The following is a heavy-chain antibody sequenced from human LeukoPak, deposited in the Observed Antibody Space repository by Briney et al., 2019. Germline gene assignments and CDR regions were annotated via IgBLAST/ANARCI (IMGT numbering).Heavy chain of an antibody. V-gene: IGHV1-46*01. CDR3: ARDSGTDGGLGY. D-gene: IGHD6-13*01. CDR2: INPSGGST. CDR1: GYTFTSYY. J-gene: IGHJ4*02. Sequence: ASVKVSCKASGYTFTSYYMHWVRQAPGQGLEWMGIINPSGGSTSYAQKFQGRVTMTRDTSTSTVYMELSSLRSDDTAVYYCARDSGTDGGLGYWGQGTLVTVSS.